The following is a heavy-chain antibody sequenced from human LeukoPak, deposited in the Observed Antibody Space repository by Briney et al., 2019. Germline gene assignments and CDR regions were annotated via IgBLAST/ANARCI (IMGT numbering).Heavy chain of an antibody. V-gene: IGHV4-34*01. J-gene: IGHJ4*02. D-gene: IGHD6-13*01. CDR1: GGSFSGYY. CDR2: INHSGST. Sequence: SETLSLTXAVYGGSFSGYYWSWIRQSPGKGLEWIGEINHSGSTNYNPSLKSRVTISVDTSKNQFSLKLSSVTAADTAVYYCARLAAAEYYFDYWGQGTLVTVSS. CDR3: ARLAAAEYYFDY.